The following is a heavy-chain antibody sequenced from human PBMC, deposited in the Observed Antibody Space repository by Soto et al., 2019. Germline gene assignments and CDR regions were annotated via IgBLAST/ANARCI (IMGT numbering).Heavy chain of an antibody. CDR1: GGSISSGGYY. J-gene: IGHJ4*02. V-gene: IGHV4-31*03. Sequence: SETLSLTCTVSGGSISSGGYYWSWIRQHPGNGLEWIGYIYYSGSTYYNPSLKSRVTISVDTSKNQFSLKLSSVTAADTAVYYCARGETIFVETNRNYFDYWGQGTLVTVSS. CDR2: IYYSGST. D-gene: IGHD3-3*01. CDR3: ARGETIFVETNRNYFDY.